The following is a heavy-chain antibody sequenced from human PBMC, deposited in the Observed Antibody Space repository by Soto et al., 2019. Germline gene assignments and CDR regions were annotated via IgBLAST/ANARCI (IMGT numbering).Heavy chain of an antibody. CDR1: GFTFSNAW. J-gene: IGHJ4*02. Sequence: EVQLVESGGGLVKPGGSLRLSCAASGFTFSNAWMNWVRQAPGKGLEWVGRIKSKTDGGTTDYAAPVKGRFTISRDDSHHPLYLHMNSLKPEDPPVYYCSPYPHHRRYWRQGTLVTLSS. CDR3: SPYPHHRRY. V-gene: IGHV3-15*07. CDR2: IKSKTDGGTT. D-gene: IGHD3-16*02.